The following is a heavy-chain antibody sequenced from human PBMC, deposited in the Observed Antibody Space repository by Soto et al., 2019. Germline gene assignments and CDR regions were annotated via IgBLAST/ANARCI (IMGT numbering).Heavy chain of an antibody. Sequence: QVQLQESGPGLVKPSQTLSLTCTVSGGSISSGGYYWSWIRQHPGKGLEWIGYIYYSGSTYYNPSLKSRVTISVDTSKNQFSLKLSSVTAADTAVYYCASRNGDYGDYDIYAFDIWGQGTMVTVSS. CDR2: IYYSGST. J-gene: IGHJ3*02. V-gene: IGHV4-31*03. CDR1: GGSISSGGYY. CDR3: ASRNGDYGDYDIYAFDI. D-gene: IGHD4-17*01.